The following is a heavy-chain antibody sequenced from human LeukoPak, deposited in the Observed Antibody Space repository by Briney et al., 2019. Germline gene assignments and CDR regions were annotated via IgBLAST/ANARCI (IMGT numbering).Heavy chain of an antibody. CDR1: GFTFSSYA. D-gene: IGHD1-7*01. CDR2: ISKDGSDK. V-gene: IGHV3-30-3*01. J-gene: IGHJ4*02. CDR3: ARDYWWNYDY. Sequence: PGRSLRLSCAASGFTFSSYAMHWVRQAPGKGPEWVVVISKDGSDKYYPGSVRGRFTISRDNSKNTIYLQMDSLRAEDTAIYYCARDYWWNYDYWGQGTLVTVSS.